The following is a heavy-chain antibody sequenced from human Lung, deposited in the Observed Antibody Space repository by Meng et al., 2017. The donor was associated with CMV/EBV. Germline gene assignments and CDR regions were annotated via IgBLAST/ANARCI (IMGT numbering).Heavy chain of an antibody. Sequence: LGQVGGEVKKPGASVKVSCKASGYTFTNYGITWVRQAPGQGLEWMGWINAYNGDTNYAQTLQGRVTMTTDTSTSTAYMELRSLRSDDTAVYYCARVEVGITSGDYWGQGTLVTVSS. V-gene: IGHV1-18*01. CDR1: GYTFTNYG. CDR3: ARVEVGITSGDY. D-gene: IGHD1-26*01. J-gene: IGHJ4*02. CDR2: INAYNGDT.